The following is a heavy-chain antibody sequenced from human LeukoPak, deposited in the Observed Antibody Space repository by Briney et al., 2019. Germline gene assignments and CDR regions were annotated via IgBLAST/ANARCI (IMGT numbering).Heavy chain of an antibody. CDR2: IIPILGIA. D-gene: IGHD3-3*01. Sequence: ASVKVSCKASGGTFSSYAISWVRQAPGQGLEWMGRIIPILGIANYAQKFQGRVTITADKSTSTAYMELSSLRSEDTAVYYCARDQDVNYDFWSGYHWFDPWGQGTLVTVSS. V-gene: IGHV1-69*04. CDR3: ARDQDVNYDFWSGYHWFDP. J-gene: IGHJ5*02. CDR1: GGTFSSYA.